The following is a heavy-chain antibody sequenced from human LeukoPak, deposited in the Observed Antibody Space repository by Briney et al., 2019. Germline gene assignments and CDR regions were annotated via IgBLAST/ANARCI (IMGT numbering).Heavy chain of an antibody. CDR3: ARGEWSGVDY. D-gene: IGHD3-3*01. CDR2: IYTSGST. Sequence: SETLSLTCTVSGGSISSGSYYWSWIRQPAGKGLEWIGRIYTSGSTNYNPSLKSRVTISVDTSKNQFSLKLSSVTAADTAVYYYARGEWSGVDYWGQGTLVTVSS. V-gene: IGHV4-61*02. J-gene: IGHJ4*02. CDR1: GGSISSGSYY.